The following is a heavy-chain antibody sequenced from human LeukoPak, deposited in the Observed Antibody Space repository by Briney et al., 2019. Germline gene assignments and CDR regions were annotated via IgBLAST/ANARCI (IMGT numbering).Heavy chain of an antibody. CDR3: TTFLWFGEFAFDY. CDR2: IKSETDGATT. Sequence: PGGSLRLSCAASGFTFTNAWMSWVRQAPGKGLEWVGRIKSETDGATTDYAAPVKGRFTISRDDSENTLYLQVNSLKTEDTAVYYCTTFLWFGEFAFDYWGQGTLVTVSS. V-gene: IGHV3-15*01. J-gene: IGHJ4*02. D-gene: IGHD3-10*01. CDR1: GFTFTNAW.